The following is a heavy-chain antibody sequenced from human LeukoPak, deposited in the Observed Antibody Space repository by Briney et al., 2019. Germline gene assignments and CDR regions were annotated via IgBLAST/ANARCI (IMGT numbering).Heavy chain of an antibody. CDR2: MFYTGST. Sequence: PSETLSLTCSVSGGSISSDYWAWIRQPPGKGLDWIGYMFYTGSTNYNPSLKSRVTISLATSKNQFSLKLSSVTAADTAVYYCARVSVVYGMDVWSRGTTVTVSS. V-gene: IGHV4-59*01. CDR1: GGSISSDY. J-gene: IGHJ6*02. CDR3: ARVSVVYGMDV.